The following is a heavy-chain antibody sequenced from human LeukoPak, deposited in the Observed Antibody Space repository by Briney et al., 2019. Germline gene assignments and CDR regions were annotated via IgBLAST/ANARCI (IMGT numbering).Heavy chain of an antibody. CDR2: ISSSSSTI. Sequence: GGSLRLSCAASGFTFSSYSMNWVRQAPGKGLEWVSYISSSSSTIYYADSLKGRFTISRDNAKNSLYLQMNSLRAEDTAVYYCARVKEASAFDIWGQGTMVTVSS. V-gene: IGHV3-48*04. CDR1: GFTFSSYS. D-gene: IGHD5-12*01. CDR3: ARVKEASAFDI. J-gene: IGHJ3*02.